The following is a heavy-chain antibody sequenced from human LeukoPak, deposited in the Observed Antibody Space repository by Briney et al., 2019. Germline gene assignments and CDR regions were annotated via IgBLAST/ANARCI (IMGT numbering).Heavy chain of an antibody. Sequence: HPGGSLRLSCAASGFTFSNAWMSWVRQAPGKGLEWVAFIRYDGSNKYYADSVKGRFTISRDNSKNTLYLQMNSLRAEDTAVYYCAKDGYIVVVPAATYYFDYWGQGTLVTVSS. CDR3: AKDGYIVVVPAATYYFDY. CDR1: GFTFSNAW. V-gene: IGHV3-30*02. J-gene: IGHJ4*02. CDR2: IRYDGSNK. D-gene: IGHD2-2*01.